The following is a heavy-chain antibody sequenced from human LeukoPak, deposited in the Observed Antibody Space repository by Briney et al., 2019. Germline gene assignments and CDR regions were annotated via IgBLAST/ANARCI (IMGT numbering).Heavy chain of an antibody. D-gene: IGHD3-22*01. CDR3: ARAPQNYYDSSGYYIDY. CDR2: ISGSGGST. CDR1: GFTFSSYA. Sequence: GGSLRLSCAASGFTFSSYAMSWVRQAPGKGLEWVSAISGSGGSTYYADSVKGRFTISRDNAKNSLYLQMNSLRAEDTAVYYCARAPQNYYDSSGYYIDYWGQGTLVTVSS. V-gene: IGHV3-23*01. J-gene: IGHJ4*02.